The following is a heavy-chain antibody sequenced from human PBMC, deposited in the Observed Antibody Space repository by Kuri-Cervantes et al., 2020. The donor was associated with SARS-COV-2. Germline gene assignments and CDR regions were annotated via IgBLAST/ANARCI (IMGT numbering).Heavy chain of an antibody. V-gene: IGHV3-74*01. Sequence: GESLKISCAASGFTFSSYWMHWVRQAPGKGLVWVSRINSDGSSTSYADSVKGRFTISGDNAKNTLYPQMNSLRAEDTAVYYCASGYCSSTSCYPPRGGYYYYYGMDVWGQGTTVTVSS. CDR3: ASGYCSSTSCYPPRGGYYYYYGMDV. J-gene: IGHJ6*02. CDR1: GFTFSSYW. D-gene: IGHD2-2*01. CDR2: INSDGSST.